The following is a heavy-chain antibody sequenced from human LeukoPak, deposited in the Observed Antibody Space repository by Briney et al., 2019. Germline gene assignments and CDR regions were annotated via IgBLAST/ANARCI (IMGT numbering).Heavy chain of an antibody. V-gene: IGHV3-23*01. CDR1: GFTFSSYA. Sequence: GGSLRLSCAASGFTFSSYAMSWVRQAPGKGLEWVSAISGSGGSTYYADSVKGRFTISRDNSKNTLYLQMNSLRAEDTAVYYCAKDFSPYYYYYMDVWGKGTTVIVSS. J-gene: IGHJ6*03. CDR2: ISGSGGST. CDR3: AKDFSPYYYYYMDV. D-gene: IGHD2/OR15-2a*01.